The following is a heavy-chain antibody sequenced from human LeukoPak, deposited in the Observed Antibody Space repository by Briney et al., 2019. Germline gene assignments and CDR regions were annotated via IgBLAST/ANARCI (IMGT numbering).Heavy chain of an antibody. CDR1: GFTVSSNY. J-gene: IGHJ5*01. V-gene: IGHV3-66*01. CDR2: IYSGGST. D-gene: IGHD3-10*01. Sequence: GGSLRLSCAASGFTVSSNYMSWVRQAPGKGLEWVSVIYSGGSTYYADSVKGRFTISRDNSKNTLYLQMNSLRAEDTAVYYCAGLWFGESTNWFDSWGQGTLVTVSS. CDR3: AGLWFGESTNWFDS.